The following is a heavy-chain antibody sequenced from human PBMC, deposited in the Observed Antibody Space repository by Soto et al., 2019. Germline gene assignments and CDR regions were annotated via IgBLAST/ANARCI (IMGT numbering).Heavy chain of an antibody. CDR1: GGSISSGGYY. CDR3: ARGGYSYGDFDY. D-gene: IGHD5-18*01. V-gene: IGHV4-31*03. Sequence: SETLSLTCTVSGGSISSGGYYWSWIRQHPGKGLEWIGYIYYSGSTYYNPSLKSRVTISVDTSKNQFSLKLSSVTAADTAVYYCARGGYSYGDFDYWGQGTLVTVSS. J-gene: IGHJ4*02. CDR2: IYYSGST.